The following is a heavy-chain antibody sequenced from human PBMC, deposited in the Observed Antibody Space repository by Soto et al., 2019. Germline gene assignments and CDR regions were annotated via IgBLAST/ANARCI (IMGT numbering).Heavy chain of an antibody. V-gene: IGHV1-18*01. CDR1: GYTCTSYG. Sequence: ASVKVSCKASGYTCTSYGISWVRQAPGQGLEWMGWISAYNGNTNYAQKLQGRVTMTTDTSTSTAYMELRSLRSDDTAVYYCARESTSPPYSSSQYWGQGTLVTVSS. D-gene: IGHD6-13*01. J-gene: IGHJ4*02. CDR3: ARESTSPPYSSSQY. CDR2: ISAYNGNT.